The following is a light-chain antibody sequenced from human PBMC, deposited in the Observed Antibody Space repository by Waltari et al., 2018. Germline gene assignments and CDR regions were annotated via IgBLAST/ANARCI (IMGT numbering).Light chain of an antibody. J-gene: IGKJ1*01. CDR3: QQYNSAPRT. Sequence: DIKMTQSPSSLSASVGDRVTITCRASQDSSNWLAWYQQKPGKAPKLLIYKASSLQSGVPSRFSGSGSGTDFTLTISSLQPEDFATYYCQQYNSAPRTFGQGTKVEIK. CDR1: QDSSNW. V-gene: IGKV1-12*01. CDR2: KAS.